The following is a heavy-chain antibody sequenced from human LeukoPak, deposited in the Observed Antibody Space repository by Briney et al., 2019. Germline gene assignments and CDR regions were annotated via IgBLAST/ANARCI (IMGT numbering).Heavy chain of an antibody. V-gene: IGHV4-30-4*01. CDR2: MYYSGST. J-gene: IGHJ5*02. CDR3: ARPYYYDSRIDP. Sequence: SQTLSLTCTVSGGSISSGDYYWSWIRQPPGKGLEWIAYMYYSGSTYYNPSLKSRATMSADTSKNQLSLKLSSVTAADTAVYYCARPYYYDSRIDPWGQGILVTVSS. CDR1: GGSISSGDYY. D-gene: IGHD3-22*01.